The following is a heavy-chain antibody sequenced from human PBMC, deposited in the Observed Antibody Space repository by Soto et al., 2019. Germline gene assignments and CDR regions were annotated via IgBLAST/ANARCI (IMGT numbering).Heavy chain of an antibody. J-gene: IGHJ6*02. V-gene: IGHV1-69*13. CDR1: GGTFNSSA. D-gene: IGHD3-9*01. CDR3: ARTYYDILTGYYYYGMDV. Sequence: SVKVSCKASGGTFNSSAISWVRKTPGQGLEWMGGIIPIFGTANYAQKFQGRVTITADESTSTAYMELSSLRSEDTAVYYCARTYYDILTGYYYYGMDVWGQGTTVTVSS. CDR2: IIPIFGTA.